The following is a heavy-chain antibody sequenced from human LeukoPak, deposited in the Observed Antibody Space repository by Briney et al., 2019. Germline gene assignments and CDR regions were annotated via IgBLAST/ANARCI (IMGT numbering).Heavy chain of an antibody. CDR3: ARLIQGSSALLGAFDY. V-gene: IGHV1-8*01. CDR2: MNPNSGNT. CDR1: GYTFTSYD. J-gene: IGHJ4*02. D-gene: IGHD2-2*01. Sequence: ASVKVSCKASGYTFTSYDINWVRQATGQGLEWMGWMNPNSGNTGYAQKFQGRVTMTRNTSISTAYMELSSLRSEDTAVYYCARLIQGSSALLGAFDYWGQGTLVTVSS.